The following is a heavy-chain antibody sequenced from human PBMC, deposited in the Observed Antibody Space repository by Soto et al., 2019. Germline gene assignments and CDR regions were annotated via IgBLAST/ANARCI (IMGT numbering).Heavy chain of an antibody. V-gene: IGHV4-39*01. J-gene: IGHJ6*02. CDR2: IFHTGST. CDR1: GGSITSTNIY. CDR3: ARRPQNYGVDV. Sequence: QLQLQESGPGLVKPSETLSLTCAVSGGSITSTNIYWDWIRQPPGKGLEWIGNIFHTGSTNYSPSLKTRVTISVDTSKNLCSLRLVSVTAADAAVYYCARRPQNYGVDVWGQGTTVTVSS.